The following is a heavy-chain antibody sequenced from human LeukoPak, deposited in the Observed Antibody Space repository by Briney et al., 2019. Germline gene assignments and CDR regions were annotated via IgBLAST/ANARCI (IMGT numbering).Heavy chain of an antibody. CDR1: GYSYTSYW. V-gene: IGHV5-51*01. D-gene: IGHD3-22*01. J-gene: IGHJ3*02. Sequence: GESLKISCKGSGYSYTSYWIAWVRQMPGKGLEWMGIIYPGDSDTRYSPSFQGQVTISADKSISTAYLQWSSLKASDTAMYYCARLYYYDSSGYYGNAFDIWGQGTMVTVSS. CDR2: IYPGDSDT. CDR3: ARLYYYDSSGYYGNAFDI.